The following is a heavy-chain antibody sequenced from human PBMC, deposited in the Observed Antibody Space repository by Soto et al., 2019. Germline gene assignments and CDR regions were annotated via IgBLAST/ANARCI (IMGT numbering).Heavy chain of an antibody. J-gene: IGHJ4*02. V-gene: IGHV1-18*01. Sequence: GASVKVSCTASGYTFTSYGIKWVRQAPGQGLEWMGWISAYNGNTHYAQKLQGRVTMTTDTSTSTAYMELRSLRSDDTAVYYCARVQSGYDFAYWGQGTLVTVSS. CDR2: ISAYNGNT. CDR3: ARVQSGYDFAY. CDR1: GYTFTSYG. D-gene: IGHD5-12*01.